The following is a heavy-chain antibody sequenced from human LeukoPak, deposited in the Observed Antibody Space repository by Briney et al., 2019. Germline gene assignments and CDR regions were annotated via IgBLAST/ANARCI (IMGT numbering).Heavy chain of an antibody. V-gene: IGHV4-34*01. CDR3: ARGHKWFDP. J-gene: IGHJ5*02. Sequence: SETLSLTCTVSGGSISSYYWSWIRQPPGKGLEWIGEINHSGSTNYNPSLKSRVTISVDTSKNQFSLKLSSVTAADTAVYYCARGHKWFDPWGQGTLVTVSS. CDR2: INHSGST. CDR1: GGSISSYY.